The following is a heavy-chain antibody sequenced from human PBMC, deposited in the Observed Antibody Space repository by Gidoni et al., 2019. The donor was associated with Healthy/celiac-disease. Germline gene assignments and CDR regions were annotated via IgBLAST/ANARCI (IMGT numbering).Heavy chain of an antibody. CDR3: ASQFVYYYDSSGYYYDDY. CDR2: INHSGST. Sequence: QVQLQQWGAGLLKPSETLSLTCAVYGGSFSGYYWSWIRQPPGKGLEWIGEINHSGSTNYNPSLKSRVTISVDTSKNQFSLKLSSVTAADTSVYYCASQFVYYYDSSGYYYDDYWGQGTLVTVSS. D-gene: IGHD3-22*01. J-gene: IGHJ4*02. V-gene: IGHV4-34*01. CDR1: GGSFSGYY.